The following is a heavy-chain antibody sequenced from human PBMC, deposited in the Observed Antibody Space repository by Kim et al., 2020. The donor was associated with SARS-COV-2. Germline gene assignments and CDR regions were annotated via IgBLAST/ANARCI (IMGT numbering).Heavy chain of an antibody. Sequence: SETLSLTCTVSGGSISSSSYYWGWIRQPPGKGLEWIGSIYYSGSTYYNPSLKSRVTISVDTSKNQFSLKLSSVTAADTAVYYCAMNGRRHLGDYGFLSGWGQGTLVTVSS. CDR2: IYYSGST. J-gene: IGHJ4*02. D-gene: IGHD4-17*01. V-gene: IGHV4-39*07. CDR3: AMNGRRHLGDYGFLSG. CDR1: GGSISSSSYY.